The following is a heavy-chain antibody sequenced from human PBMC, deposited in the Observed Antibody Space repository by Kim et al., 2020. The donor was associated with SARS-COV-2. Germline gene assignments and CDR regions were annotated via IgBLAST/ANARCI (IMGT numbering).Heavy chain of an antibody. Sequence: SETLSLTCAVYGGSFSGYYWSWNRQPPGKGLEWIGEINHSGSTNYNPSLKSRVTISVDTSKNQFSLKLSSVTAADTAVYYCARIRSSWVRRFDYWGQGTLVTVSS. D-gene: IGHD6-13*01. V-gene: IGHV4-34*01. CDR1: GGSFSGYY. CDR3: ARIRSSWVRRFDY. CDR2: INHSGST. J-gene: IGHJ4*02.